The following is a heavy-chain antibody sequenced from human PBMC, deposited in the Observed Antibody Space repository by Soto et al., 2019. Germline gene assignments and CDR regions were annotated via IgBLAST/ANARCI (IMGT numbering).Heavy chain of an antibody. CDR2: IYYSGST. CDR1: GGSISSYY. V-gene: IGHV4-59*08. CDR3: ARSGRSGLDY. J-gene: IGHJ4*02. D-gene: IGHD6-19*01. Sequence: PSETLSLTCTVSGGSISSYYWSWIRQPPGKGLEWIGYIYYSGSTNYNPSLKSRVTISVDTSKNQFSLKLSSVTAADTAVYYCARSGRSGLDYWGQGTLVTVSS.